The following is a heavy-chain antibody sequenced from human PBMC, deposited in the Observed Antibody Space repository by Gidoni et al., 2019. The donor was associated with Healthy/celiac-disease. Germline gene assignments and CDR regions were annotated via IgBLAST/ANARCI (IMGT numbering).Heavy chain of an antibody. D-gene: IGHD3-16*01. CDR1: GFTFSSYG. CDR2: ISYDGSNK. CDR3: ARVGLDYYYYYYMDV. Sequence: QVQLVESGGGVVQPGRSLRLSCAASGFTFSSYGMHWVRQAPGKGLEWVAVISYDGSNKYYADSVKGRFTISRDNSKNTLYLQMNSLRAEDTAVYYCARVGLDYYYYYYMDVWGKGTTVTVSS. V-gene: IGHV3-30*03. J-gene: IGHJ6*03.